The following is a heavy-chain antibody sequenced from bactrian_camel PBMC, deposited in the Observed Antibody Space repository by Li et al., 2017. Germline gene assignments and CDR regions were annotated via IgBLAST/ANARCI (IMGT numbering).Heavy chain of an antibody. D-gene: IGHD2*01. CDR1: GFTFSSYA. CDR2: IDMGGRNT. V-gene: IGHV3S31*01. J-gene: IGHJ4*01. Sequence: VQLVESGGGLVQPGGSLRLSCAASGFTFSSYAMGWVRQAPGKGLEWVSPIDMGGRNTYYADSVKGRFTISRDNAENTLYLQLNSLKTEDSAMYYCANVRFSGRWTPFNDFGQGTQVTVS.